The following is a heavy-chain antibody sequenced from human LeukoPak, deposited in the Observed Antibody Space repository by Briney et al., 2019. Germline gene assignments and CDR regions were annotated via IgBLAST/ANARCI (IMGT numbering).Heavy chain of an antibody. J-gene: IGHJ4*02. V-gene: IGHV1-69*13. CDR3: ARRLPGYSGYDYGFYFDY. Sequence: ASVKVSCEASGGTFSSYAISWVRQAPGQGLEWMGGIIPIFGTANYAQKFQGRVTITADESTSTAYMELSSLRSEDTAVYYCARRLPGYSGYDYGFYFDYWGQGTLVTVSS. CDR1: GGTFSSYA. CDR2: IIPIFGTA. D-gene: IGHD5-12*01.